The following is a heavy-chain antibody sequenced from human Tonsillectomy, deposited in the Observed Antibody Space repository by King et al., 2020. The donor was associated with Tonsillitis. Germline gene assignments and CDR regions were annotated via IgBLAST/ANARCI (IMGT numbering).Heavy chain of an antibody. V-gene: IGHV4-59*01. D-gene: IGHD3-22*01. CDR1: GGSISRYY. CDR3: SRDSGGYYYDSSGYYLGWFDP. J-gene: IGHJ5*02. Sequence: VQLQESGPGLVKPSETLSLTCTVSGGSISRYYWSWIRQPPGKGLEWIGYIYYSGSTNYNPSLKSGVTISVYTSKNQFSLKRSSVTAADTAVYYCSRDSGGYYYDSSGYYLGWFDPWGQGTLVTVSS. CDR2: IYYSGST.